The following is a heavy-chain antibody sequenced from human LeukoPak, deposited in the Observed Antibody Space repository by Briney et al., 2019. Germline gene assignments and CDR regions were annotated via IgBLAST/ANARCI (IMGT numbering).Heavy chain of an antibody. CDR2: IKSKTDGGTT. V-gene: IGHV3-15*07. J-gene: IGHJ4*02. CDR3: TTSTRIYYGDYYFDY. CDR1: GFTFSNAW. Sequence: KPGGSLRLSCAASGFTFSNAWMNWVRQAPGKGLEWVGRIKSKTDGGTTDYVAPVKGRFTISRDDSKNTLYLQMNSLKTEDTAVYYCTTSTRIYYGDYYFDYWGQGTLDTVSS. D-gene: IGHD4-17*01.